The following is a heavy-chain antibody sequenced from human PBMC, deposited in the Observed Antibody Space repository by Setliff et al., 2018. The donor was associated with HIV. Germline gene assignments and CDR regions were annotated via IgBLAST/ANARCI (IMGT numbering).Heavy chain of an antibody. D-gene: IGHD3-3*01. Sequence: ASETLSLTCTVSGGSFTGRSYYWGWIRQPPGKGLEWIGSIFYSGITYYNPSLKSRVTISVDTFKNQFSLNLTSVTAADTAVYYCARSKTFYDFWGGYYTHGAFKIWGLGTMVTVSS. CDR3: ARSKTFYDFWGGYYTHGAFKI. J-gene: IGHJ3*02. CDR1: GGSFTGRSYY. CDR2: IFYSGIT. V-gene: IGHV4-39*01.